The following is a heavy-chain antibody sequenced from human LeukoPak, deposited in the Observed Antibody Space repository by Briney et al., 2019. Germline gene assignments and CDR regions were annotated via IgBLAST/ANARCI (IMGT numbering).Heavy chain of an antibody. J-gene: IGHJ6*02. Sequence: PGRSLRLSCAASGFTFDDYAMHWVRQAPGKGLEWVSGISWNSGSIGYADSVKGRFTISRDNAKNSLYLQMNSLRAEDTALYYCAKDMSCSGGSCHSRASYYGMDVWGQGTTVTVSS. CDR1: GFTFDDYA. CDR2: ISWNSGSI. V-gene: IGHV3-9*01. CDR3: AKDMSCSGGSCHSRASYYGMDV. D-gene: IGHD2-15*01.